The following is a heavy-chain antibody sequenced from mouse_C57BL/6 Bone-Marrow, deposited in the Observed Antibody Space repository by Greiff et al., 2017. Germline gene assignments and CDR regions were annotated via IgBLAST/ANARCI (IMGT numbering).Heavy chain of an antibody. V-gene: IGHV6-6*01. D-gene: IGHD3-3*01. CDR1: GFTFSDAW. CDR3: TGWERVRFAY. J-gene: IGHJ3*01. CDR2: IRNKANNHAT. Sequence: EVKLVESGGGLVQPGGSMKLSCAASGFTFSDAWMDWVRQSPEKGLEWVALIRNKANNHATYYAESVKGRFTISRDDSKSSVYLQMHSLRTEDTGIYYCTGWERVRFAYWGRGTLVTVSA.